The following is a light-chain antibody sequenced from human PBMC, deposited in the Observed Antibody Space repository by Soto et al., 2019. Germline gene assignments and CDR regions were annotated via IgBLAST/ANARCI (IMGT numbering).Light chain of an antibody. Sequence: QSVLTQPASVSGSPGQSITISCTGTSGDVGGYNFVSWYQQYPGKAPKLMIHDVTARPSGVSTRLSGSKSGTTASLTISGLPPEDEADYYCCSSASSTSYVFGTGTKVTVL. CDR1: SGDVGGYNF. V-gene: IGLV2-14*01. CDR3: CSSASSTSYV. J-gene: IGLJ1*01. CDR2: DVT.